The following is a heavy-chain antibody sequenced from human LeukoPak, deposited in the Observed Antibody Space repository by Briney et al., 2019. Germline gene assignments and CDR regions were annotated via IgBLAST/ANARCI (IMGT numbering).Heavy chain of an antibody. J-gene: IGHJ4*02. CDR1: GFTFSSYA. CDR2: ISGSAGST. V-gene: IGHV3-23*01. CDR3: AKLPGRAADY. Sequence: GGSLRLSCAASGFTFSSYAMTWVRQAPGKGLEWVSGISGSAGSTHYADSVKGRFTISRDNSKNTLYLQVSSLRAEDTAVYYCAKLPGRAADYWGQGTLVTVSS.